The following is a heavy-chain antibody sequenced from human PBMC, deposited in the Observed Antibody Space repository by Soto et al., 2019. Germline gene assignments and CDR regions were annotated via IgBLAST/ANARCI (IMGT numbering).Heavy chain of an antibody. Sequence: LRLSCAASGFTFSSYGMHWVRQAPGKGLEWVAVISYDGSNKYYADSVKGRFTISRGNSKNTMYLQMNSLRAEDTAVYYCARKRRMVRDYYYYRMAVWGQGTTVTVSS. CDR1: GFTFSSYG. J-gene: IGHJ6*01. CDR2: ISYDGSNK. V-gene: IGHV3-30*03. CDR3: ARKRRMVRDYYYYRMAV. D-gene: IGHD3-10*01.